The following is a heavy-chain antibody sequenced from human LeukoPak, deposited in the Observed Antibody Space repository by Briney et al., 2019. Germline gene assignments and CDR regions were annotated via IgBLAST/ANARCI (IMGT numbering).Heavy chain of an antibody. CDR2: ISSGSSYI. J-gene: IGHJ4*02. CDR3: ARGITVGGLDY. D-gene: IGHD6-19*01. Sequence: KPGGSLRLSCAASGFTFSSYTMDWVRQSPGRGLEWVSSISSGSSYIYYADSLKGRFTISRDNAKNSLYLRMNSLRAEDTAVYYCARGITVGGLDYWGQGTLVTVSS. CDR1: GFTFSSYT. V-gene: IGHV3-21*01.